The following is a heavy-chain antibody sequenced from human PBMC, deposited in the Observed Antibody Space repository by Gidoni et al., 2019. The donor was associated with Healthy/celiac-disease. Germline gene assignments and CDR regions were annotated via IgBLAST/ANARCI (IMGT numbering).Heavy chain of an antibody. D-gene: IGHD3-10*01. CDR3: ARESLGSYFDY. CDR2: IYYSGST. V-gene: IGHV4-59*01. J-gene: IGHJ4*02. CDR1: GGSISSYY. Sequence: QVQLQESGPGLVKPSETLSLTCTVSGGSISSYYWSWIRQPPGKGLEWIGYIYYSGSTNYNPSLKSRVTISVDTSKNQFSLKLSSVTAADTAVYYCARESLGSYFDYWGQGTLVTVSS.